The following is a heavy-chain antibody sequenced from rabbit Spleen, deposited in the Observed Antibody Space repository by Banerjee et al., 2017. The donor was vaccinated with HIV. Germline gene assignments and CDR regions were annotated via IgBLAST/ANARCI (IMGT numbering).Heavy chain of an antibody. CDR1: GFDFSSSYW. D-gene: IGHD4-1*01. Sequence: QEQLEESGGGLVKPEGSLTLTCKASGFDFSSSYWICWVRQAPGKGLEWIGYIYSTIDYTYYATWAKGRFTISKTSSTTVTLQMTSLTVADTATYFCARVSETSGWGEDLWGPGPWSPS. V-gene: IGHV1S45*01. CDR2: IYSTIDYT. J-gene: IGHJ4*01. CDR3: ARVSETSGWGEDL.